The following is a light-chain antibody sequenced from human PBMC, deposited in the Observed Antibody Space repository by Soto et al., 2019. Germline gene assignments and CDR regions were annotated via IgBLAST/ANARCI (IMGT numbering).Light chain of an antibody. CDR2: RNN. J-gene: IGLJ1*01. CDR3: ATWDDSLNGFYV. Sequence: QSLLTQPPSASGTPGRGVTIACSGSTSNIGSNYVYWYQQLPGTAPKLLIYRNNQRPSGVPDRFSGSKSGTSASLAISGLRSDDEADYFCATWDDSLNGFYVFGTGTKVTVL. V-gene: IGLV1-47*01. CDR1: TSNIGSNY.